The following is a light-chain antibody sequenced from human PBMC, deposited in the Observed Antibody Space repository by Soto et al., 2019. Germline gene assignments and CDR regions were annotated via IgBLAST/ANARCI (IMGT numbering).Light chain of an antibody. CDR1: QTIMTY. J-gene: IGKJ1*01. V-gene: IGKV1-39*01. CDR3: QQSYNSPQT. CDR2: AAS. Sequence: IQMTQSPSSLSASVGDEVTITCRESQTIMTYLNWYQLKPGKPPRLLIYAASSLQSGVPSRFSGSGSGTDFTLTISSLQPEDFATYSCQQSYNSPQTFGQGTKVDIK.